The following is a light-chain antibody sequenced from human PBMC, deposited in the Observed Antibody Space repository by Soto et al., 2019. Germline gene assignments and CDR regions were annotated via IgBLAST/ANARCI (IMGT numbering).Light chain of an antibody. J-gene: IGKJ1*01. CDR3: QRYDSVPRT. V-gene: IGKV1-27*01. CDR2: DAS. CDR1: QGINNF. Sequence: DIRMTQSPPSLSASVGDKITITCRANQGINNFLAWYHQKPGEVPKLLMYDASTLQSGASSRFSGCGSGTVFTLTINSLQPEDVRSYYCQRYDSVPRTFGQGTKVEVK.